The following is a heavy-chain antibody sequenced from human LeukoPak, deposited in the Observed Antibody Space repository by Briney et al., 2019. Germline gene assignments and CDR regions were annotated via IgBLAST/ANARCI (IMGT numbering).Heavy chain of an antibody. CDR1: GFTFSTYG. J-gene: IGHJ5*02. D-gene: IGHD3-22*01. CDR3: ARDADTSEFFSWLDL. V-gene: IGHV3-33*08. CDR2: IWHDRGKR. Sequence: GGSLRLSCAASGFTFSTYGMQWVRQAPGKGLEWVALIWHDRGKRYYADSVKGRFTISRDNSKNTLYLQMTTLRAEDTAVYYCARDADTSEFFSWLDLWGQGTLVTVSS.